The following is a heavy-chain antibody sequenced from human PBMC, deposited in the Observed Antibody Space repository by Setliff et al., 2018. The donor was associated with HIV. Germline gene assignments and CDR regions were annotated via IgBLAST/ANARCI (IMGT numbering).Heavy chain of an antibody. CDR3: ARRRSGSSYRFFNY. Sequence: PSETLSLTCTVSGPPIDVGSFFWTWIRQSAGRGLEWIGHMSASGSAKYNPTLQSRVTLSVDPSNNQFSLNLTSVTAADTAVYYCARRRSGSSYRFFNYWGLGSPVTVSS. J-gene: IGHJ4*02. CDR1: GPPIDVGSFF. V-gene: IGHV4-61*09. CDR2: MSASGSA. D-gene: IGHD3-16*02.